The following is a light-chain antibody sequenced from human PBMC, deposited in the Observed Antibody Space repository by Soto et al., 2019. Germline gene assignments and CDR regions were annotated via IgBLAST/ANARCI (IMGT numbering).Light chain of an antibody. CDR2: DAS. CDR1: QSISSW. J-gene: IGKJ1*01. CDR3: QQYNSYSRT. V-gene: IGKV1-5*01. Sequence: DIQMTQSPSTLSASVGDRVTITCRASQSISSWLAWYQQKPGKAPKLLIYDASSLESGVPPRFSGSGSGTEFTLTISSLQPDDFATYYCQQYNSYSRTFGQGTKVDI.